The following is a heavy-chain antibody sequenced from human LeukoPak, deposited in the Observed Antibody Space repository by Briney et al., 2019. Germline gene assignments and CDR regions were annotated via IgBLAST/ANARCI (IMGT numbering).Heavy chain of an antibody. CDR3: TTSVLRYFDWLFDY. D-gene: IGHD3-9*01. V-gene: IGHV3-15*01. J-gene: IGHJ4*02. Sequence: GGSFRLSCAASGFTFSNAWMSWVRRAPGKGLESVGRIKSKTDGGTTDYAAPVKGRFTISRDDSKNTLYLQMNSLKTEDTAVYYCTTSVLRYFDWLFDYWGQGTLVTVSS. CDR1: GFTFSNAW. CDR2: IKSKTDGGTT.